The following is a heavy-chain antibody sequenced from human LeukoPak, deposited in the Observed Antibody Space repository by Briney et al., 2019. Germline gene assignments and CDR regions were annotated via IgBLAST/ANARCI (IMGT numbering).Heavy chain of an antibody. V-gene: IGHV1-2*02. CDR1: GYTFTGYY. CDR2: INPNSGGT. J-gene: IGHJ4*02. Sequence: ASVKVSCKASGYTFTGYYMHWVRQAPGQGLEWMGWINPNSGGTNYAQKFQGRVTMTRDTFISTAYMELSRLRSDDTAVYYCAREWDSSGWYGGYYWGQGTLVTVSS. D-gene: IGHD6-19*01. CDR3: AREWDSSGWYGGYY.